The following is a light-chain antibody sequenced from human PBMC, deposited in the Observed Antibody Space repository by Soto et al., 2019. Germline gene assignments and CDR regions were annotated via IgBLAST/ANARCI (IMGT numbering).Light chain of an antibody. Sequence: EIVMTQSPATLSVSPGERATLSCRASQSVSTKLAWYQQKPGQGPRLLIYGASSRATGVPARFSGSGSGTEFTLPISRLQSEDFAVYCCQHYSTWLWTFGQGTKVEIK. V-gene: IGKV3-15*01. CDR1: QSVSTK. J-gene: IGKJ1*01. CDR3: QHYSTWLWT. CDR2: GAS.